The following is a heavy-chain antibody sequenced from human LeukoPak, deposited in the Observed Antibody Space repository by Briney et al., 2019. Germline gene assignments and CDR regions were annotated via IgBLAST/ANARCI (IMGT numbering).Heavy chain of an antibody. J-gene: IGHJ4*02. CDR3: ARAGATVTTHFDY. V-gene: IGHV1-18*01. D-gene: IGHD4-17*01. CDR2: IGAYNDNT. CDR1: GYIFSTFG. Sequence: GASVKVSCKASGYIFSTFGISWVRQAPGQGLEWMGWIGAYNDNTNYAQNVQGRVTVTTDTSTSTAYMELRSLTSDDTAVYYCARAGATVTTHFDYWGQGTLVTVSS.